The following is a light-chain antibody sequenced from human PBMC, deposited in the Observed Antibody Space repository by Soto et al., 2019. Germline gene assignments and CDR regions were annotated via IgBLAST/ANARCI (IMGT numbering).Light chain of an antibody. CDR2: WAS. J-gene: IGKJ2*01. CDR3: HQYYGTPYT. V-gene: IGKV4-1*01. CDR1: QSVLHSSNNKNY. Sequence: DIVMTQSPDSLAVSLGERATINCKSSQSVLHSSNNKNYLTWYQQKPGQPPRLLIYWASTRESGVPDRLSGSGSGTDFTLTISSLQAEDVAVYYCHQYYGTPYTFGQGTKLEIK.